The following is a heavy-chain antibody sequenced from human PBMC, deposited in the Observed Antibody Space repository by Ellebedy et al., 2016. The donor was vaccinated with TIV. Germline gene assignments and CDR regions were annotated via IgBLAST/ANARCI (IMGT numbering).Heavy chain of an antibody. CDR1: GYTLTSYG. CDR2: ISAHNGKT. Sequence: ASLKVSCXASGYTLTSYGISWIRQAPGHGLEWVGWISAHNGKTNYAQNPQDRLTLTANKSTNTAYMELRSLRSDDTAVYWCARVVPLRFVESLNYFDPWGQGTLVAVSS. J-gene: IGHJ5*02. CDR3: ARVVPLRFVESLNYFDP. D-gene: IGHD3-3*01. V-gene: IGHV1-18*01.